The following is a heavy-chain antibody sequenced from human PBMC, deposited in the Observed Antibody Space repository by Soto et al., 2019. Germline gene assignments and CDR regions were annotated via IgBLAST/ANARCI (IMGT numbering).Heavy chain of an antibody. Sequence: PGESLKISCKGSGYSFTSYWIGWVRQMPGKGLEWMGIIYPGDSDTRYSPSFQGQVTISADKSISTAYLQWSSLKASDTAMYYCAREPAVAGNEDYYYYYGMDVWGQGTTVTVSS. CDR1: GYSFTSYW. V-gene: IGHV5-51*01. J-gene: IGHJ6*02. CDR3: AREPAVAGNEDYYYYYGMDV. D-gene: IGHD6-19*01. CDR2: IYPGDSDT.